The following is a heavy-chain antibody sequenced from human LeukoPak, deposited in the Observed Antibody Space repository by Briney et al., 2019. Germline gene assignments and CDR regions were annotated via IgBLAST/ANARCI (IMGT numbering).Heavy chain of an antibody. CDR1: GGSISSYY. D-gene: IGHD3-10*01. J-gene: IGHJ6*02. CDR3: ARGPPPLHYYGSGSYYSYYYGMDV. Sequence: KTSETLSLTCTVSGGSISSYYWSWIRQPPGKGLEWIGYIYYSGSTNYNPSLKSRVTISVDTSKNQFSLKLSSVTAAGTAVYYCARGPPPLHYYGSGSYYSYYYGMDVWGQGTTVTVSS. CDR2: IYYSGST. V-gene: IGHV4-59*01.